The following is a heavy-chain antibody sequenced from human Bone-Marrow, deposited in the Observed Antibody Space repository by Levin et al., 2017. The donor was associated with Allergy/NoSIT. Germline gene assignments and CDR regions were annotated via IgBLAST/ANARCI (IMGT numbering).Heavy chain of an antibody. D-gene: IGHD3-10*02. CDR1: GGSPRGYY. CDR2: IHRSGST. V-gene: IGHV4-34*01. J-gene: IGHJ4*02. CDR3: ATQYVGNGVFDS. Sequence: SQTLSLPCAVYGGSPRGYYWSWVRQSPGKGLEWIGEIHRSGSTTYNPSLKSRVNISVDMSKNQFSLKLSTVTAADTAVYYCATQYVGNGVFDSWGQGTPVTVSS.